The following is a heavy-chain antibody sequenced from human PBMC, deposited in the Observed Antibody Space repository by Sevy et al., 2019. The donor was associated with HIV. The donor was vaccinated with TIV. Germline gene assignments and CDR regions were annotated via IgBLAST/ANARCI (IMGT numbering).Heavy chain of an antibody. J-gene: IGHJ4*02. Sequence: GGSLRLSCAASTFTFSSYSMHWVRQAPGKGLEWVSYISSSSGTRYYADSLKGRFTISRGNAKNSLFLQMNSLRDEDTAVYYCASRGYCGGGSCYSGPNDYWGQGTLVTVSS. CDR3: ASRGYCGGGSCYSGPNDY. D-gene: IGHD2-15*01. CDR2: ISSSSGTR. V-gene: IGHV3-48*02. CDR1: TFTFSSYS.